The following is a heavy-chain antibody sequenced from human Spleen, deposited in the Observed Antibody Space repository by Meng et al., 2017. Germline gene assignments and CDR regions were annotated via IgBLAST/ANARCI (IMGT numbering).Heavy chain of an antibody. V-gene: IGHV3-43*01. Sequence: EVQLVESGGVVVQPGWSLRLPCAASGFTFDDYTMHWVRQAPGKGLEWVSLISWDGGSKYYADSVKGRFTISRDNSKNSLYLQMNSLRTEDTALYYCATIAPSGSSTDYWGQGTLVTVSS. J-gene: IGHJ4*02. CDR3: ATIAPSGSSTDY. CDR2: ISWDGGSK. CDR1: GFTFDDYT. D-gene: IGHD1-26*01.